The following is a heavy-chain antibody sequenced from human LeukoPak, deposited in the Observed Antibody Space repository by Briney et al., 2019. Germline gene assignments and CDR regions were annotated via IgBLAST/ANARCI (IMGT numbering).Heavy chain of an antibody. D-gene: IGHD3-16*01. Sequence: GGSLRLSCAASGFTFSSYEMNWVRQAPGKGLEWVSYISSSGSTIYYADSVKGRFTISRDNAKNSLYLQMNSLRAKDTAVYYCARDEGDYVWGSLSIWGQGTLVTVSS. CDR1: GFTFSSYE. J-gene: IGHJ4*02. CDR3: ARDEGDYVWGSLSI. CDR2: ISSSGSTI. V-gene: IGHV3-48*03.